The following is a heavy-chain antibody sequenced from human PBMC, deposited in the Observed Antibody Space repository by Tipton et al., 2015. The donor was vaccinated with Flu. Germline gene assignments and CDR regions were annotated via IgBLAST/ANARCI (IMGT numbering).Heavy chain of an antibody. D-gene: IGHD3-10*01. Sequence: SLRLSCAASGFTFSSYAMHWVRQAPGKGLEWVAVISYDGSNKYYADSVKGRFTISRDNSKNTLYLQMNSLRAEDTAVYYCARDRSGSPSGVDYWGQGTLVTVSS. J-gene: IGHJ4*02. CDR3: ARDRSGSPSGVDY. V-gene: IGHV3-30-3*01. CDR2: ISYDGSNK. CDR1: GFTFSSYA.